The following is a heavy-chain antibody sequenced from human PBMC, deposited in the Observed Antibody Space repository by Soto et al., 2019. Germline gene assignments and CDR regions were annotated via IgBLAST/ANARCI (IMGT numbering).Heavy chain of an antibody. CDR3: AKEGSSGWSFDY. CDR2: ISGSGDST. CDR1: GFTFSTYA. J-gene: IGHJ4*02. V-gene: IGHV3-23*01. D-gene: IGHD6-19*01. Sequence: EVQLLESGGGLVQPGGSPRLSCAASGFTFSTYAMNWVRQAPGKGLEWVSGISGSGDSTYYADSVKGRFTVSRDNSKNTLYLQMNSLRAGDTAVFYCAKEGSSGWSFDYWGQGTLVTVSS.